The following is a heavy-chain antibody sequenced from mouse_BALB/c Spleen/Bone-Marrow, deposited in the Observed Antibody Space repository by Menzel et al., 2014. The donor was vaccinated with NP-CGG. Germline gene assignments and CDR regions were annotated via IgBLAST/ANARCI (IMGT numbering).Heavy chain of an antibody. V-gene: IGHV5-17*02. J-gene: IGHJ4*01. CDR1: GFTFSSFG. CDR2: ISNGSSTI. D-gene: IGHD2-4*01. CDR3: ARKGAMITHYYAMDY. Sequence: EVKLVESGGGLVQPGRSRKLSCAASGFTFSSFGMHWVRQAPEKGLEWVAYISNGSSTIYYADTVKGRFTISRDNPKNTLFLQMTSLRSEDTAMYYCARKGAMITHYYAMDYWGQGTSVIVSS.